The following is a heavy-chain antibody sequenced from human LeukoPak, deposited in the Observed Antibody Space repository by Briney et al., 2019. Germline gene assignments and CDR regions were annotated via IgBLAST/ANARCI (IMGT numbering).Heavy chain of an antibody. Sequence: ASVKVSCKASGYTFTGYYMHWVRQAPGQGLEWMGRINPNSGGTNYAQKFQGRVTMTRDTSISTAYMELSRLRSDDTAVYYCARGHIAAAGYYYYYYMDVWGKGTTVTVPS. CDR3: ARGHIAAAGYYYYYYMDV. V-gene: IGHV1-2*06. CDR1: GYTFTGYY. CDR2: INPNSGGT. D-gene: IGHD6-13*01. J-gene: IGHJ6*03.